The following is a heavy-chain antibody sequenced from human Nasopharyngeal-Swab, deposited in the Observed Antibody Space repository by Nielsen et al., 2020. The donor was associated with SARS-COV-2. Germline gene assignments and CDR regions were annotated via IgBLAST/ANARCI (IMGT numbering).Heavy chain of an antibody. CDR2: IGRYGTDI. J-gene: IGHJ6*02. Sequence: VRQAPGKGLEWVSSIGRYGTDIFHADSVKGRFSVFRDAANKSIYLQMRSLRAEDTAVYCCARGTVFGVANGMDVWGQGTTVTVSS. D-gene: IGHD3-3*01. CDR3: ARGTVFGVANGMDV. V-gene: IGHV3-21*01.